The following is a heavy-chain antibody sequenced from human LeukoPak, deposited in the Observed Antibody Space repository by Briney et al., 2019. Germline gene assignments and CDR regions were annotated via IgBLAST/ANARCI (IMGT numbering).Heavy chain of an antibody. CDR2: INHSGST. D-gene: IGHD4-17*01. CDR3: ARGYGDYAATTYWYFDL. V-gene: IGHV4-34*01. J-gene: IGHJ2*01. CDR1: GGSFSGYY. Sequence: NPSETLSLTCAVYGGSFSGYYWSWIRQPPGKGLEWIGEINHSGSTNYNPSLKSRVTISVDTSKNQFSLKLSSVTAADTAVYYCARGYGDYAATTYWYFDLWGRGTLVTVSS.